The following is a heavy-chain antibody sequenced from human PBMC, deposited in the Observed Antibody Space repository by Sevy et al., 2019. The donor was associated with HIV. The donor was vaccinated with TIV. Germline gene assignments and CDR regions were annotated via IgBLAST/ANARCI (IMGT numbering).Heavy chain of an antibody. Sequence: GGSLRLSCAASGFTFGSYWMTWVRQAPGKGLEWMANIKEDGSGRFYVDSVTGRFTVSRDNAKKTLYLQMNNLRGEDTALYYCARLYSSSSGRGLDNWGQGALVTVSS. J-gene: IGHJ4*02. D-gene: IGHD6-6*01. V-gene: IGHV3-7*01. CDR3: ARLYSSSSGRGLDN. CDR2: IKEDGSGR. CDR1: GFTFGSYW.